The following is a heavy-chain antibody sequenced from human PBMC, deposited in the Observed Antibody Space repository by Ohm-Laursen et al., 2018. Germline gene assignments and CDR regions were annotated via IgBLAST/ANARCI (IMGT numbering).Heavy chain of an antibody. J-gene: IGHJ4*02. CDR3: ARLWTDKFGADY. D-gene: IGHD3-10*01. V-gene: IGHV4-61*01. Sequence: SETLSLTCTVSGGSVSSGSYYWSWIRQQPPGKGLEWIGYIYYSGSTNYNPSLKSRVTISLDTSKSQFSLKLSSVTAADTAVYYCARLWTDKFGADYWGRGTLVTVSS. CDR1: GGSVSSGSYY. CDR2: IYYSGST.